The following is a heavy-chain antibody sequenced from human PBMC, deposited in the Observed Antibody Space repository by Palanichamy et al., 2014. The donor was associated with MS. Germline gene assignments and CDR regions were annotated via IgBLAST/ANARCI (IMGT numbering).Heavy chain of an antibody. CDR2: FYTSGST. CDR3: ARVVSGSYYACDS. J-gene: IGHJ5*01. D-gene: IGHD1-26*01. CDR1: GGSVSSYY. Sequence: QVQLQELGPGLVKPSETLSLTCTVSGGSVSSYYWSWIRQPAEKGLEWIGRFYTSGSTNYNPSLKSRVTMSVDTSKNQFSLKLSSVTAADTAVYYCARVVSGSYYACDSWGQGTLVTVSS. V-gene: IGHV4-4*07.